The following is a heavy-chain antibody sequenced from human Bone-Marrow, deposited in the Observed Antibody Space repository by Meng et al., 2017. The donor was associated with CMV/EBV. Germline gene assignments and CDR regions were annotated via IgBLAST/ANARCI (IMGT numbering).Heavy chain of an antibody. J-gene: IGHJ4*02. CDR1: GFIDNNYY. CDR2: IYAGGTT. V-gene: IGHV3-66*02. CDR3: AIEVELTESRDY. Sequence: GESLKISCVVSGFIDNNYYMTWVRQAPGKGLEWVSIIYAGGTTYYADSVKGRFTMSRDNSKNTLYLQMNSLRDEDTAVYYCAIEVELTESRDYWGQGTLVTVSS. D-gene: IGHD1-26*01.